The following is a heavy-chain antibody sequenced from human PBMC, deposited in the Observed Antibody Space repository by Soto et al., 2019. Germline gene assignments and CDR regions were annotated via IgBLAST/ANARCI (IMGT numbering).Heavy chain of an antibody. D-gene: IGHD3-10*01. CDR2: VNPSLSLS. CDR3: STSYGSGYRAFDY. Sequence: QVQLVQSGAEVKRPGSSVKVSCKASGDTFSFYSINWVRQAPGLGLEWMGRVNPSLSLSNYDERFQGGVTITADKSTSTAAMVISSLRSEDTAIYYCSTSYGSGYRAFDYCGQGAQFIVSS. V-gene: IGHV1-69*02. CDR1: GDTFSFYS. J-gene: IGHJ4*02.